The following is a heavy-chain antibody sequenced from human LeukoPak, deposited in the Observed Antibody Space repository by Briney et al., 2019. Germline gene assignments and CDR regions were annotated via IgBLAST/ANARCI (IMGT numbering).Heavy chain of an antibody. CDR1: GFTFDDYA. V-gene: IGHV3-9*01. J-gene: IGHJ4*02. Sequence: GGSLRLSCSASGFTFDDYAMHWVRQAPGKGLEWVSGISWNSGSIGYADPVKGRFTISRDNAKNSLYLQMNSLRAEDTALYYCAKDRVASYSYGYLEGYYFDYWGQGTLVTVSS. CDR3: AKDRVASYSYGYLEGYYFDY. CDR2: ISWNSGSI. D-gene: IGHD5-18*01.